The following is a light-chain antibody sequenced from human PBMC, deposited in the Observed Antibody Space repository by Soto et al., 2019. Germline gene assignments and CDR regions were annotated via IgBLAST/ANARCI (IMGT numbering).Light chain of an antibody. J-gene: IGKJ1*01. CDR3: QQYENYWQ. CDR1: QSISAW. CDR2: DAS. Sequence: DIQMTQSPSTLCATAGDRVSITCRASQSISAWLAWYQQKPGKAPKLLIYDASNLESGAPSRFRGSGSGTEFTLTISNLQPDDFATYYCQQYENYWQLGQATKV. V-gene: IGKV1-5*01.